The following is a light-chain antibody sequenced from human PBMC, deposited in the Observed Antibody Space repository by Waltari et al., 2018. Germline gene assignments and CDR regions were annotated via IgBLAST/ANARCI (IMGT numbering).Light chain of an antibody. Sequence: AIQLTQSPSSLPASVGDRVTFTCRASQGVSRALAWYQQKPGKVPKLLIYDASTLEGGVPSRFTGNGSGTDFTLTIASLQPEDFATYYCQQFDNYPYTFGQGTKLEI. CDR1: QGVSRA. CDR2: DAS. V-gene: IGKV1D-13*01. CDR3: QQFDNYPYT. J-gene: IGKJ2*01.